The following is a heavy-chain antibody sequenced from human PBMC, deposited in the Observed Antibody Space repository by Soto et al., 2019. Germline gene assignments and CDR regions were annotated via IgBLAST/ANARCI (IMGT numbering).Heavy chain of an antibody. CDR1: GGSISSYY. CDR2: ISYSGTT. D-gene: IGHD1-26*01. J-gene: IGHJ5*02. CDR3: ARDLVGSAKATQRYNWFDP. V-gene: IGHV4-59*01. Sequence: SETLAPSSAVSGGSISSYYWSWILQPPVKGLECIGHISYSGTTNYNPSLQSRVTMSLDTSKNHFSVGRSCETAADTAGYYCARDLVGSAKATQRYNWFDPWGEGALVTVSS.